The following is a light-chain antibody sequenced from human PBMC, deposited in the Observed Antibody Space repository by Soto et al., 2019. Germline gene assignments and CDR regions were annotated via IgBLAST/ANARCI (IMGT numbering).Light chain of an antibody. CDR2: DAS. Sequence: EIVLTQSPATLSLSPGERATLSCRASQSVSSYLAWYQQKPGQAPRLLIYDASNRATGIPARFSGSGSGTDFTLTISSLEPEDFAVYYCQQRSNWPLYPTFGGGTKVEIK. CDR3: QQRSNWPLYPT. CDR1: QSVSSY. V-gene: IGKV3-11*01. J-gene: IGKJ4*01.